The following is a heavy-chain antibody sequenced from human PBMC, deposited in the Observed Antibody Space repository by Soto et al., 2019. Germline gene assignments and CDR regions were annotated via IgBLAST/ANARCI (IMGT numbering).Heavy chain of an antibody. CDR2: IYYSGNT. V-gene: IGHV4-59*01. CDR3: ARDGYYESSGSSSYYYGMDV. D-gene: IGHD3-22*01. CDR1: GGSISSYY. Sequence: QVQLQESGPGLVKPSETLSLTCTVSGGSISSYYWSWIRQPPGKGLEWIGYIYYSGNTNYNPSLKSRVTISVETSKNQFSLKLSSVTAADTAVYYCARDGYYESSGSSSYYYGMDVWGQGTTVTVSS. J-gene: IGHJ6*02.